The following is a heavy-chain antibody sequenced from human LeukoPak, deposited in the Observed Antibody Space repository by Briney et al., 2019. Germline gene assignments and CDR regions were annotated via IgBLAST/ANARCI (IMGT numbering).Heavy chain of an antibody. Sequence: PSETLSLTCTVSGGSISNYYWSWIRQPPGKGLEWIGFIHYSGSTRYNPSLQSRVTISADTSKNQFSLKLRSVTAADTAMYYCARDRSPEGYYDSSHWDYYHGMDVWGQGTTVTVSS. V-gene: IGHV4-59*12. J-gene: IGHJ6*02. CDR3: ARDRSPEGYYDSSHWDYYHGMDV. CDR1: GGSISNYY. D-gene: IGHD3-22*01. CDR2: IHYSGST.